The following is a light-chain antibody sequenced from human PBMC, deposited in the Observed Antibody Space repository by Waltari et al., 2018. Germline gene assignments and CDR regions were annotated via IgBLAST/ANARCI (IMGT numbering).Light chain of an antibody. Sequence: QSALTHPASVSGSPGQSIPIPCPGTRSDIGVSNYVSWYQQHPGKAPKLLIYHVNTRPSGVSNRFSGSKSGNTASLTISGLQAEDESDYYCSSYTTTNTLEVIFGTGTKLTVL. V-gene: IGLV2-14*03. CDR1: RSDIGVSNY. CDR2: HVN. CDR3: SSYTTTNTLEVI. J-gene: IGLJ2*01.